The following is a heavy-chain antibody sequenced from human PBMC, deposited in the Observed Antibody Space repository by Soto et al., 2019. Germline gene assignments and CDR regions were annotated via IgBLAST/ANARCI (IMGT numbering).Heavy chain of an antibody. CDR3: XSSPPMVRGPPSYYFDY. J-gene: IGHJ4*02. CDR1: GFTFSSYS. D-gene: IGHD3-10*01. V-gene: IGHV3-21*01. CDR2: ISSSSSYI. Sequence: PGGSLRLSCAASGFTFSSYSMNWVRQAPGKGLEWVSSISSSSSYIYYADSVKGRFTISRDNAKNSLYLQMNSLRAEDTAVYYCXSSPPMVRGPPSYYFDYWGQGTLVTVSS.